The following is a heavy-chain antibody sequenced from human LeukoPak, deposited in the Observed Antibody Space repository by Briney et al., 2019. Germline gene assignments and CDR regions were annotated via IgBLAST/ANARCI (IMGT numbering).Heavy chain of an antibody. Sequence: GGTLRLSCAASGFTFSSYGMSWVRQAPGKGLEWVSAISGSGGSTYYADSVKGRFTISRDNSKNTLYLQMNSLRAEDTAVYYCAKEKDSSGYYLDYWGREPWSPSPQ. D-gene: IGHD3-22*01. CDR3: AKEKDSSGYYLDY. CDR2: ISGSGGST. CDR1: GFTFSSYG. J-gene: IGHJ4*02. V-gene: IGHV3-23*01.